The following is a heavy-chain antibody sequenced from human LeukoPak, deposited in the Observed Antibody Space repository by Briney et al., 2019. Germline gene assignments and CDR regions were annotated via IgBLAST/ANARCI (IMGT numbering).Heavy chain of an antibody. Sequence: PSETLSLTCTVSGGSISSYYWSWLRQPPGKGLEWIGYIYYSGSTNYNPSLKSRVTISVDTSKNQFSLKLTSVTAADTALYYCARDRSAAYYRDYFDYWGQGVLVTVSS. CDR1: GGSISSYY. CDR2: IYYSGST. D-gene: IGHD3-22*01. J-gene: IGHJ4*02. CDR3: ARDRSAAYYRDYFDY. V-gene: IGHV4-59*12.